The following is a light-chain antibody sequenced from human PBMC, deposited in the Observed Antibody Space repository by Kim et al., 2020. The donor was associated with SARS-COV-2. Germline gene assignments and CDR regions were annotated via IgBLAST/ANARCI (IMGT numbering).Light chain of an antibody. Sequence: SYELTQPPSVSVAPGETARITCGGDNSGVRGVHWYQQKAGQAPVLVLYYDSDRPSGIPERFSGSNPGDTATLTITWVEAGDEADYWCQAWDSGSDHWVFGGGTQLTVL. CDR3: QAWDSGSDHWV. J-gene: IGLJ3*02. CDR2: YDS. V-gene: IGLV3-21*04. CDR1: NSGVRG.